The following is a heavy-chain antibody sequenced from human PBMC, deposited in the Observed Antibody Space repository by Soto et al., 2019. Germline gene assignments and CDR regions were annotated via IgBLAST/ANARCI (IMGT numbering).Heavy chain of an antibody. CDR1: GFTFSSYW. Sequence: GESLKISCAASGFTFSSYWMSWVRQAPGKGLEWVANIKQDGSEKYYVDSVKGRFTISRDNAKNSLYLQMNSLRAEDTAVYYCARDRRYFDWLLPRYYFDYWGQGTLVTVSS. CDR2: IKQDGSEK. V-gene: IGHV3-7*05. J-gene: IGHJ4*02. D-gene: IGHD3-9*01. CDR3: ARDRRYFDWLLPRYYFDY.